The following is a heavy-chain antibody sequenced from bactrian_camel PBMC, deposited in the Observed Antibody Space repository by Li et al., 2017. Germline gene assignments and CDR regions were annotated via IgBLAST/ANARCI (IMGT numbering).Heavy chain of an antibody. V-gene: IGHV3S1*01. J-gene: IGHJ4*01. D-gene: IGHD1*01. CDR1: GGPYAGHC. Sequence: VQLVESGGGSVQAGGSLKLSCVSSGGPYAGHCMGWFRQAPGKQREVIATIFTGGPAVYYAESVKGRFTISRDNDKGTIFLQMHNLQTEDTAVYYCAARRDRRYTNDRLVYTYWGQGTQVTVS. CDR2: IFTGGPAV. CDR3: AARRDRRYTNDRLVYTY.